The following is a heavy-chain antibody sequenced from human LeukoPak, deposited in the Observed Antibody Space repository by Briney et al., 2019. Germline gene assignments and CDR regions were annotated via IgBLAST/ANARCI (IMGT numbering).Heavy chain of an antibody. J-gene: IGHJ6*03. CDR1: GYTFTSYG. V-gene: IGHV1-18*01. CDR2: ISAYNGNT. D-gene: IGHD6-19*01. CDR3: ARLSAVAGYYYMDV. Sequence: ASVKVSCKASGYTFTSYGISWVRQAPGQGLEWMGWISAYNGNTNYAQKLQGRVTMTTDTSTSKAYMELRSLRSDDTAVYYCARLSAVAGYYYMDVWGKGTTVTVSS.